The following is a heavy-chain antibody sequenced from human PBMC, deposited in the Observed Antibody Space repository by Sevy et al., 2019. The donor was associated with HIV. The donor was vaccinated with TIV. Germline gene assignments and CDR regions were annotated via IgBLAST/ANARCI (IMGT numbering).Heavy chain of an antibody. Sequence: GGSLRLSCAASGFTFSSYWMSWVRQAPGKGLEWVANIKQDGSEKYYVDSVKGRFTISRDNAKNSLYLQMNSLRAEDTAGYYCGAPRAAITMVRGVLDYWGQGTLVTVSS. D-gene: IGHD3-10*01. J-gene: IGHJ4*02. CDR2: IKQDGSEK. V-gene: IGHV3-7*01. CDR3: GAPRAAITMVRGVLDY. CDR1: GFTFSSYW.